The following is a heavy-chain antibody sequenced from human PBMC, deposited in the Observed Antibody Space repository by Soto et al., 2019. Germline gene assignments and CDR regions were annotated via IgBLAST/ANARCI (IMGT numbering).Heavy chain of an antibody. CDR2: IDPSDSYT. J-gene: IGHJ6*02. CDR3: ASNKNWNYYYGMDV. CDR1: GYSFTGYW. Sequence: GESLKISCNGSGYSFTGYWISWVRQMPGKGLEWMGRIDPSDSYTKYSPSFQGNVTISADKSISTAYLQWSSLKASDTDMYYCASNKNWNYYYGMDVWGQGTTVTVSS. D-gene: IGHD1-1*01. V-gene: IGHV5-10-1*01.